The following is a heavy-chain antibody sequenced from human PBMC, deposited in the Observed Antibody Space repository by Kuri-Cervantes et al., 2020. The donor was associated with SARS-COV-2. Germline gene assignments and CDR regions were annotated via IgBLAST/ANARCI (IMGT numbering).Heavy chain of an antibody. CDR2: IYYSGST. V-gene: IGHV4-39*01. D-gene: IGHD3-3*01. Sequence: SETLSLTCTVSGGSISSSSYYWGWIRQPPGKGLEWIGNIYYSGSTYYNPSLKSRVTISVDTSKNQFSLKLNSVTAADTAVYYCARGTYTYYDFWRGPYFDYWGQGNLVTVSS. J-gene: IGHJ4*02. CDR3: ARGTYTYYDFWRGPYFDY. CDR1: GGSISSSSYY.